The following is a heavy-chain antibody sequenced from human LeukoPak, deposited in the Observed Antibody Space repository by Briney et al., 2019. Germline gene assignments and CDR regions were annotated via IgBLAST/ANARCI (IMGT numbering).Heavy chain of an antibody. CDR3: AREQAGYGD. J-gene: IGHJ4*02. CDR2: ISSSSSTI. CDR1: GFTFSSYS. D-gene: IGHD5-18*01. Sequence: GGSLRLSCAASGFTFSSYSMNWVRQAPGKGLEWVSYISSSSSTIYYADSVKGRFTISRDNSKNTLYLQMNSLRAEDTAVYYCAREQAGYGDWGQGTLVTVSS. V-gene: IGHV3-48*01.